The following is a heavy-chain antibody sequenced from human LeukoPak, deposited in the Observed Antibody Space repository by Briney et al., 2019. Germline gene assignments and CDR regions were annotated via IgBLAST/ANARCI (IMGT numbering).Heavy chain of an antibody. J-gene: IGHJ4*02. CDR2: ISNDGGGT. Sequence: GGSLRPSCAASGFIFNNYGLVWVRQAPGKGLEWVSAISNDGGGTTYADFVKGRFSVSRDNSKNTLFLQMNSLRAEDTALYYCAKGSSGYLFDLWGQGTLVTVSS. CDR3: AKGSSGYLFDL. CDR1: GFIFNNYG. D-gene: IGHD3-22*01. V-gene: IGHV3-23*01.